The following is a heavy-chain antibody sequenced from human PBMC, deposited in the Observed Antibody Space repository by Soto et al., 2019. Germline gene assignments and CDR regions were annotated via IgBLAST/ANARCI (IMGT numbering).Heavy chain of an antibody. CDR2: IYYSGST. D-gene: IGHD3-10*01. CDR1: GGSISSYD. V-gene: IGHV4-59*01. Sequence: SETLSLTCTVSGGSISSYDWSWVRQPPGKGLEWIGFIYYSGSTTYNPSLKSRVTISVDTSKNQFSLKLSSVTAADTAVYYCARSRDLPYYYGSGTYSYFFDYWGQGTLVTVSS. J-gene: IGHJ4*02. CDR3: ARSRDLPYYYGSGTYSYFFDY.